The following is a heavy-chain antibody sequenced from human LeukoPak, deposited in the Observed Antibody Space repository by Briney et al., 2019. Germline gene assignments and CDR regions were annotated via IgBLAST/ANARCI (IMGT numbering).Heavy chain of an antibody. CDR2: INHSGST. D-gene: IGHD2-2*01. Sequence: SETLSLTCAVYGGSFSGYYWSWIRQPPGKGLEWIGEINHSGSTNYNPSLKSRVTTSVDTSKNQFSLKLSSVTAADTAVYYCARYCSSTSCYYRLDYWGQGTLVTVSS. J-gene: IGHJ4*02. CDR1: GGSFSGYY. V-gene: IGHV4-34*01. CDR3: ARYCSSTSCYYRLDY.